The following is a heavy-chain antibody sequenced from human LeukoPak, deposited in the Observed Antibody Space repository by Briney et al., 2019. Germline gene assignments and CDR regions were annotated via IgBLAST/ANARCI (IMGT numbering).Heavy chain of an antibody. V-gene: IGHV3-30-3*01. CDR2: ISYDGSNK. J-gene: IGHJ4*02. CDR3: AKGRVRSGTTFDY. CDR1: GFTFSSYA. Sequence: GGSLRLSCAASGFTFSSYAMHWVRQAPGKGLEWVAVISYDGSNKYYADSVKGRFTISRDNSKNTLYLQMNSLRAEDTAVYYCAKGRVRSGTTFDYWGQGTLVTVSS. D-gene: IGHD2/OR15-2a*01.